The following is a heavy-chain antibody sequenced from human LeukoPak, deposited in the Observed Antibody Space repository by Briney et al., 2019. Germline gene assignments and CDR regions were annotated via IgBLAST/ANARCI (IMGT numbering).Heavy chain of an antibody. CDR1: GYTFTSYG. V-gene: IGHV1-18*01. D-gene: IGHD5-18*01. CDR2: ISACNGNT. J-gene: IGHJ6*03. CDR3: ARAVVKDYYYYMDV. Sequence: ASVKVSCKASGYTFTSYGISWVRQAPGQGLEWMGWISACNGNTNYAQKLQGRVTMTTDTSTSTAYMELRSLRSDDTAVYYCARAVVKDYYYYMDVWGKGTTVTVSS.